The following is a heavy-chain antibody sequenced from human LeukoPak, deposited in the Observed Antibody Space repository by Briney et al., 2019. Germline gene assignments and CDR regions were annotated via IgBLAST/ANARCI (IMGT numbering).Heavy chain of an antibody. CDR1: GGTFSSYA. V-gene: IGHV1-69*04. Sequence: GSSVKVSCKASGGTFSSYAISWVRQAPGQGLEWMGRIIPILGIANYAQKFQGRVTITADKSTSTAYMELSSLRSEDTAVYYCAREGGPSNSNWFDPWGQGTLVTVSS. D-gene: IGHD1-1*01. CDR3: AREGGPSNSNWFDP. J-gene: IGHJ5*02. CDR2: IIPILGIA.